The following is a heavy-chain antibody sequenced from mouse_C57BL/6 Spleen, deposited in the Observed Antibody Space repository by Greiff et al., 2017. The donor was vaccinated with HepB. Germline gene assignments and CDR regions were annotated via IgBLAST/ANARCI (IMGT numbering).Heavy chain of an antibody. CDR1: GYTFTSYW. V-gene: IGHV1-52*01. CDR3: ASRYYGSSYGYAMDY. J-gene: IGHJ4*01. D-gene: IGHD1-1*01. CDR2: IDPSDSET. Sequence: VQLQQPGAELVRPGSSVKLSCKASGYTFTSYWMHWVKQRPIQGLEWIGNIDPSDSETHYNQKFKDKATLTVDKSSSTAYMQLSSLTSEDSAVYYCASRYYGSSYGYAMDYWGQGTSVTVSS.